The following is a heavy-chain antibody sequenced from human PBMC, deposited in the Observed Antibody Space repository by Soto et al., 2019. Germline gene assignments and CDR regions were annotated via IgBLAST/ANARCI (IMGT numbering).Heavy chain of an antibody. D-gene: IGHD6-19*01. CDR3: VKYHHDGWYGSFDF. J-gene: IGHJ4*02. CDR2: IYYSGST. V-gene: IGHV4-31*03. CDR1: GGSISSGGYY. Sequence: PSETLSLTCTVSGGSISSGGYYWSWIRQHPGKGLEWIGYIYYSGSTYYNPSLKSRVTISVDTSKNQFSLKLSSVTAADTAVYYCVKYHHDGWYGSFDFWGQGTLVTVSS.